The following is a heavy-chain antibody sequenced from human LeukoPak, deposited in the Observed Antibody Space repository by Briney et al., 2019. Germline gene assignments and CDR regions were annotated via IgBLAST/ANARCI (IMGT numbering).Heavy chain of an antibody. D-gene: IGHD2-15*01. Sequence: PGGSLRLSCAASGFTFSSYAMHWVRQAPGKGLEWVAVISYDGSNKYYADSVKGRFTISRDNSKNTLCLQMNSLRAEDTAVYYCARSPEYCSGGSCSWGQGTLVTVSS. J-gene: IGHJ5*02. CDR1: GFTFSSYA. CDR3: ARSPEYCSGGSCS. V-gene: IGHV3-30*04. CDR2: ISYDGSNK.